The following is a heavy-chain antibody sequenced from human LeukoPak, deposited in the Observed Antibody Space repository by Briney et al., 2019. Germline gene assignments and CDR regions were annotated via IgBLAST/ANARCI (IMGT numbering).Heavy chain of an antibody. V-gene: IGHV4-30-4*01. Sequence: SETLSLTCTASGGSISSGDYYWSWIRQPPGKGLEWIGYIYYSGSTYYNPSLKSRVTISVDTSKNQFSLKLSSVTAADTAVYYCARTGYCSGGSCYSDAFDIWGQGTMVTVSS. D-gene: IGHD2-15*01. J-gene: IGHJ3*02. CDR1: GGSISSGDYY. CDR3: ARTGYCSGGSCYSDAFDI. CDR2: IYYSGST.